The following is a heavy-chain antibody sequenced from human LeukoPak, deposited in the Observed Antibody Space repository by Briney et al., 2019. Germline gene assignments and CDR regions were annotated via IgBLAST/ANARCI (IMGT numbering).Heavy chain of an antibody. CDR1: GGSISSSSYY. Sequence: SETLSLTCTVSGGSISSSSYYWGWLRQPPGKGLEWIGSIYYSGSTYYNPSLKSRVTISVDTSKNQFSLKLSSVTAADTAVYYCARGLGYCSSTSCYWWFDPWGQGTLVTVAS. CDR3: ARGLGYCSSTSCYWWFDP. J-gene: IGHJ5*02. V-gene: IGHV4-39*07. D-gene: IGHD2-2*01. CDR2: IYYSGST.